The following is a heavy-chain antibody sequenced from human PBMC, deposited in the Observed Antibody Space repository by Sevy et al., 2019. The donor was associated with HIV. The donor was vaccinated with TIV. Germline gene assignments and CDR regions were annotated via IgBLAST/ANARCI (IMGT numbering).Heavy chain of an antibody. CDR1: GFTFSSYA. D-gene: IGHD3-3*01. V-gene: IGHV3-23*01. CDR3: ASTAYYDFWSGYYSTHFDY. J-gene: IGHJ4*02. CDR2: ISGSSGST. Sequence: GGSLRLSCAASGFTFSSYAMSWVRQAPWKGLEWVSAISGSSGSTYYADSVKGRFTISRDNSKNTLYLQMNSLRAEDTAVYYCASTAYYDFWSGYYSTHFDYWGQGTLVTVSS.